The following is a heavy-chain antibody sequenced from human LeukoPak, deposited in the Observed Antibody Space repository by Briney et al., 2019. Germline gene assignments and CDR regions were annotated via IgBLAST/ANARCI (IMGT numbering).Heavy chain of an antibody. D-gene: IGHD3-3*01. CDR1: GYTFTTYG. CDR3: AREEWFSPPDY. Sequence: WASVMVSCKASGYTFTTYGINWVRQAPGQGLEWMGWINTNTGNPTYAQGFTGRFVFSLDTSVSTAYLQISSLKAEDTAVYYCAREEWFSPPDYWGQGTLVTVSS. V-gene: IGHV7-4-1*02. J-gene: IGHJ4*02. CDR2: INTNTGNP.